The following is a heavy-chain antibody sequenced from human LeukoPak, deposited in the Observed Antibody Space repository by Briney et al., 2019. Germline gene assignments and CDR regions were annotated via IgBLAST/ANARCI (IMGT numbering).Heavy chain of an antibody. CDR2: ISSSSSYI. D-gene: IGHD3-3*01. J-gene: IGHJ4*02. Sequence: GGSLRLSCAASGFTFSSYSMNWVRQAPGKGLEWVSSISSSSSYIYYADSVKGRFTISRDNAKNSLYLQMNSLRAEDTAVFYCARDQYDTWSRRGNFDSWGQGTLVIVSS. V-gene: IGHV3-21*04. CDR3: ARDQYDTWSRRGNFDS. CDR1: GFTFSSYS.